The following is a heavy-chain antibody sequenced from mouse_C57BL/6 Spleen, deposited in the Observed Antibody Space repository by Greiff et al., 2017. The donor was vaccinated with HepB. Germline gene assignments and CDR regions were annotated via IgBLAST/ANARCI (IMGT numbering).Heavy chain of an antibody. Sequence: VQLQESGPELVKPGASVKLSCKASGYTFTSYDINWVKQRPGQGLEWIGWIYPRDGSTKYNEKFKGKATLTVDTSSSTAYMELHSLTSEDSAVYFCARSLTGPEFAYWGQGTLVTVSA. CDR3: ARSLTGPEFAY. CDR1: GYTFTSYD. CDR2: IYPRDGST. J-gene: IGHJ3*01. D-gene: IGHD4-1*01. V-gene: IGHV1-85*01.